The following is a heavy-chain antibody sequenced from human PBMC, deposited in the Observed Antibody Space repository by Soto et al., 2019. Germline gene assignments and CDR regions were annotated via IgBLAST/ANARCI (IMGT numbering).Heavy chain of an antibody. D-gene: IGHD2-15*01. CDR2: IKSKTPGGTT. Sequence: EVQLVESGGDLVKPGGSLRLSCAASDFAFTNAWINWVRQAPGKGLEWVGRIKSKTPGGTTDFAAPVKGRFAISRDDSKNMLYLQMNSLKTEDTGIYYCTIDSYSAMMVVRFDYWGHGTLVTVSS. J-gene: IGHJ4*01. V-gene: IGHV3-15*07. CDR3: TIDSYSAMMVVRFDY. CDR1: DFAFTNAW.